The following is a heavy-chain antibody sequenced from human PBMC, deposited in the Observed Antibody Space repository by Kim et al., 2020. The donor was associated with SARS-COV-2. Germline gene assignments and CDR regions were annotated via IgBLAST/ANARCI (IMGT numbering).Heavy chain of an antibody. V-gene: IGHV4-39*01. CDR1: GGSISSSSYY. CDR2: IYYSGST. J-gene: IGHJ6*02. D-gene: IGHD2-8*02. Sequence: SETLSLTCTVSGGSISSSSYYWGWIRQPPGKGLEWIGSIYYSGSTYYNPSLKSRVTISVDKSKNQFSLKLSSVTAADTAVYYCARQHRGVLNCMDVWGQGTTVTVSS. CDR3: ARQHRGVLNCMDV.